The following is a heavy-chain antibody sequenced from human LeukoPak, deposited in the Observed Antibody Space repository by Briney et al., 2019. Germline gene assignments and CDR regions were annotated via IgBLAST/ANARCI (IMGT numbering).Heavy chain of an antibody. J-gene: IGHJ4*02. D-gene: IGHD3-10*01. Sequence: GASVKVSCKASGYTFTSYAMNWVRQAPGQGLEWMGWINTNTGNPTYAQGFTGRFVFSLDTSVSTAYLQISSLKAEDTAVYYCAREFPRITMVRGVTLLDYWGQGTLVTVSS. CDR1: GYTFTSYA. CDR3: AREFPRITMVRGVTLLDY. CDR2: INTNTGNP. V-gene: IGHV7-4-1*02.